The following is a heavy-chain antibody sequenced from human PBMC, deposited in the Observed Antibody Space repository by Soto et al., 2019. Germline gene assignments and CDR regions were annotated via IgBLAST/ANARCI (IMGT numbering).Heavy chain of an antibody. CDR3: ARGLNYYGSGSYLDD. V-gene: IGHV4-61*01. CDR1: GVSVSSGSYY. Sequence: SETLSLTCTVSGVSVSSGSYYWNWIRQPPGKGLEWIGYIYNTGSTNYNPSLKSRVTISGDTSKNQFSLKLSSVTAADTAVYYCARGLNYYGSGSYLDDWGQGTLVTVSS. J-gene: IGHJ4*02. CDR2: IYNTGST. D-gene: IGHD3-10*01.